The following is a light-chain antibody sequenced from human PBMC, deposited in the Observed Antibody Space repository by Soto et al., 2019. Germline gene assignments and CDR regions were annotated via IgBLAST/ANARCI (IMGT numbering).Light chain of an antibody. V-gene: IGLV2-14*01. CDR1: SGDVGAFNY. Sequence: QSALTQPASVSGSPGQSITISCTGTSGDVGAFNYISWYQQHPDKAPKLLTYEVSYRPSGVSNRFSGSKSGNTASLTTSGLQPEDEADYYCSSPTKNVAWVFGGGTKLTVL. CDR3: SSPTKNVAWV. J-gene: IGLJ3*02. CDR2: EVS.